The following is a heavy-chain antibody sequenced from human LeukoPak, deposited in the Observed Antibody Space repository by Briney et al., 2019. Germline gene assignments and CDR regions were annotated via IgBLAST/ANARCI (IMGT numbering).Heavy chain of an antibody. V-gene: IGHV3-7*01. D-gene: IGHD2-2*01. CDR1: GFTFSSYG. CDR2: IKQDGSEK. Sequence: GGSLRLSCAASGFTFSSYGMHWVRQAPGKGLEWVANIKQDGSEKYYVDSVKGRFTISRDNAKNSLYLQMNSLRAEDTAVYYCARGRYCSSTSCHYFDYWGQGTLVTVSS. CDR3: ARGRYCSSTSCHYFDY. J-gene: IGHJ4*02.